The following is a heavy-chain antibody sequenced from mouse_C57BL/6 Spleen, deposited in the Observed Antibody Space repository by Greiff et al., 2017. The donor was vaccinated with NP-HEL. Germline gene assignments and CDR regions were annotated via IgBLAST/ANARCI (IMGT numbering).Heavy chain of an antibody. J-gene: IGHJ1*03. CDR2: INPSSGYT. Sequence: QVQLKESGAELARPGASVKMSCKASGYTFTSYTMHWVKQRPGQGLEWIGYINPSSGYTKYNQKFKDKATLTADKSSSTAYMQLSSLTSEDSAVYYCARERDWYFDVWGTGTTVTVSS. V-gene: IGHV1-4*01. CDR3: ARERDWYFDV. CDR1: GYTFTSYT.